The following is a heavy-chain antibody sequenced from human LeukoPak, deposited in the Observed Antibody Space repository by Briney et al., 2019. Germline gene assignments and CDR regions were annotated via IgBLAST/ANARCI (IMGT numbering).Heavy chain of an antibody. CDR3: ANPGGLVDY. CDR2: IIGTGEST. J-gene: IGHJ4*02. V-gene: IGHV3-23*01. D-gene: IGHD3-16*01. CDR1: GFTFSGYA. Sequence: GGSLRLSCAASGFTFSGYAMSWVRQAPGKGLEWVSAIIGTGESTYYADSVKGRFTISRDNSKNTLYLQMNSLRVEDTAVYYCANPGGLVDYWGQGTLVTVSS.